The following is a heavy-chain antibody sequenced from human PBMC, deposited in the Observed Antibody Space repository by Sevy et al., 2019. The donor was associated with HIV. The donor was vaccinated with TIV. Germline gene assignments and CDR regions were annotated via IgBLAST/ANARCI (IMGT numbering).Heavy chain of an antibody. CDR1: GFTFSSYA. CDR3: ARARERRGYDAFDI. J-gene: IGHJ3*02. V-gene: IGHV3-30*04. CDR2: ISYDGSNK. Sequence: GGSLRLSCAASGFTFSSYAMHWVRQAPGKGLEWVAVISYDGSNKYYADSVKGRFTISRDNSKNTLYLQMNSLRAEDTAVYYCARARERRGYDAFDIRGQGTMVTVSS. D-gene: IGHD1-1*01.